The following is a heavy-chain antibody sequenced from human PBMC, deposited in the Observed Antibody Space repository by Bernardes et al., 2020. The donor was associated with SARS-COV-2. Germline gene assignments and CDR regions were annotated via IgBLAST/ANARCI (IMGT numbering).Heavy chain of an antibody. CDR2: LYSGNTP. D-gene: IGHD3-10*01. CDR3: ARGNMVRGVNYGMDV. V-gene: IGHV3-53*04. J-gene: IGHJ6*02. CDR1: GFTVSSNY. Sequence: GGSLSLSCEASGFTVSSNYMSWVRQAPGKGLEWVSVLYSGNTPFYADSVRGRFTISRHNSKNTLYLQINSLRTEDTAEYYCARGNMVRGVNYGMDVWGQGTTVTVSS.